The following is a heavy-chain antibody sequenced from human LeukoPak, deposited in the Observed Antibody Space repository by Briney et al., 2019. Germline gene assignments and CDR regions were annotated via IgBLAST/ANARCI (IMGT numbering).Heavy chain of an antibody. Sequence: PSETLSLTCTVSGGSISSYYWSWIRQPAGKGLEWIGRIYTSGSTNYNPSLKSRVTISVDTSKNQFSLKLSSVTAADTAVYYCARRRYFRINQGGEEWYFDYWGQGTLVTVSS. CDR1: GGSISSYY. CDR3: ARRRYFRINQGGEEWYFDY. CDR2: IYTSGST. V-gene: IGHV4-4*07. D-gene: IGHD3-9*01. J-gene: IGHJ4*02.